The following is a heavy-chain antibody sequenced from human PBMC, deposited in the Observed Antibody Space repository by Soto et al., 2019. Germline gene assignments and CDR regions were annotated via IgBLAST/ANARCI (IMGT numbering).Heavy chain of an antibody. Sequence: ASVKVSCKASGYIFTAYSMHWVRQAPGQGLEWMGVVNPSGGSTNYAQKFQGRITMTRDTSTSTVYMNLSSLTSEDTAVYYCAREENCSDGICYSEYFQRWGQGTLVTVSS. D-gene: IGHD2-15*01. CDR1: GYIFTAYS. CDR2: VNPSGGST. J-gene: IGHJ1*01. V-gene: IGHV1-46*01. CDR3: AREENCSDGICYSEYFQR.